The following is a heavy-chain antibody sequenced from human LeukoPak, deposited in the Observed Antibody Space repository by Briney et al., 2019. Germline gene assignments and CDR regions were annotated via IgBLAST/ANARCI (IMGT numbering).Heavy chain of an antibody. CDR3: ATNTMVRGFIRGGEKEIFDY. CDR2: ISAYNGNT. CDR1: GYTFTSYG. J-gene: IGHJ4*02. D-gene: IGHD3-10*01. V-gene: IGHV1-18*01. Sequence: ASVKVSCKASGYTFTSYGISWVRQAPGQGLEWMGWISAYNGNTNYAQKLQGRVTMTTDTSTSTAYMELRSLGSDDTAVYYCATNTMVRGFIRGGEKEIFDYWGQGTLVTVSS.